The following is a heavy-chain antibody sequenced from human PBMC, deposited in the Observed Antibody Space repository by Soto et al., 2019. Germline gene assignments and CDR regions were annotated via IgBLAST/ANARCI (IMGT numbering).Heavy chain of an antibody. V-gene: IGHV3-23*01. CDR1: GVNFRGYA. CDR3: ARSRSAMADGMNV. D-gene: IGHD5-18*01. J-gene: IGHJ6*02. CDR2: IRIGPGIT. Sequence: LRLSCEVSGVNFRGYAMSWVRQAPGKGLEWVSGIRIGPGITYYADSVKGRFTISSDSSRKTVYLQMNNLKAEDTALYFCARSRSAMADGMNVWGQGTTVTVYS.